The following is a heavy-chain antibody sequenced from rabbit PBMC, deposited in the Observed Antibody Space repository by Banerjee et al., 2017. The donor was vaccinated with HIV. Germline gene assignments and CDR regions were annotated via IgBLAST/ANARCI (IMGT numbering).Heavy chain of an antibody. J-gene: IGHJ4*01. V-gene: IGHV1S40*01. CDR3: ARDGNYYTDDYGAYGLNL. CDR2: IYADYDAT. CDR1: GFSFSSSND. D-gene: IGHD6-1*01. Sequence: QSLEESGGDLVKPGASLTLTCTASGFSFSSSNDMCWVRQAPGKGLEWIACIYADYDATDYANWVNGRFTISLDNAQNTLYLQLNSLTAADTATYFCARDGNYYTDDYGAYGLNLWGQGTLVTVS.